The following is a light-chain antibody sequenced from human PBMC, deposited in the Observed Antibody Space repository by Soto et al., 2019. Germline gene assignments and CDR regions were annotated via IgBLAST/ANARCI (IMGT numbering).Light chain of an antibody. CDR3: QKYNSAPPT. CDR1: QVMSNY. Sequence: DIQMTQSPSSLSASVGDRVTITCRASQVMSNYLDWYQQKPGQVPKLLIYAASTLQSGVPSRFSGSGSGTDFTLTISSLQPEDVATYYCQKYNSAPPTFGQGTKVEIK. J-gene: IGKJ1*01. CDR2: AAS. V-gene: IGKV1-27*01.